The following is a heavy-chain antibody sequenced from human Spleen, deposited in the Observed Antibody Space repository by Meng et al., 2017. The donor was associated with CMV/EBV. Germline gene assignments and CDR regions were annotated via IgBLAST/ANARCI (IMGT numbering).Heavy chain of an antibody. D-gene: IGHD3-3*01. CDR2: INSDGSST. Sequence: SGVRLEHYCMHWIRQYPGKGLVWVSRINSDGSSTSYADSVKGRFTISRDNAKNTLYLQMNSLRAEDTAVYYCARASGVLEWLSYDYWGQGTLVTVSS. CDR1: GVRLEHYC. CDR3: ARASGVLEWLSYDY. J-gene: IGHJ4*02. V-gene: IGHV3-74*01.